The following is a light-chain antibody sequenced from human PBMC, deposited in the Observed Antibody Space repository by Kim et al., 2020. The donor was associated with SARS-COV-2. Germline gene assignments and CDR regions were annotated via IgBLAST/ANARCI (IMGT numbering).Light chain of an antibody. Sequence: SPGERATISCRASQSVRDRYLAWCQQIAGQAPRLLIYGASTRAAGIPDTFSGSGSGTDFTLTISRLEPEDFGVYYCHQYGSLPVTFGQGTKVDIK. V-gene: IGKV3-20*01. CDR1: QSVRDRY. J-gene: IGKJ1*01. CDR3: HQYGSLPVT. CDR2: GAS.